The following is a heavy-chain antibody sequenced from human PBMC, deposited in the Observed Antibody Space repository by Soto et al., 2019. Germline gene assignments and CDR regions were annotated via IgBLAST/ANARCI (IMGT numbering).Heavy chain of an antibody. V-gene: IGHV1-2*04. J-gene: IGHJ6*02. D-gene: IGHD3-10*01. CDR2: INPNSGGT. Sequence: ASVKVSCKASGYTFTGYYMHWVRQAPGQGLEWMGWINPNSGGTNYAQKFQGWVTMTRDTSISTAYMELSRLRSDDTAVYYCARGDYGSGRHPHVGMDVWGQGTTVTVSS. CDR3: ARGDYGSGRHPHVGMDV. CDR1: GYTFTGYY.